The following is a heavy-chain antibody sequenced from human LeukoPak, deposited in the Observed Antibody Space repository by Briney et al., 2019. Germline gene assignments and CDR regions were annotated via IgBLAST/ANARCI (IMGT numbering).Heavy chain of an antibody. CDR3: AGDYGGSLKGQYYFDY. CDR2: IIPILGIA. D-gene: IGHD4-23*01. V-gene: IGHV1-69*04. Sequence: SVKVSCKASGGTFSSYAISWVRQAPGQGLEWMGRIIPILGIANYAQKFQGRVTITADKSTSTAYMELSSLRSEDTAVYYCAGDYGGSLKGQYYFDYWGQGTLVTVSS. CDR1: GGTFSSYA. J-gene: IGHJ4*02.